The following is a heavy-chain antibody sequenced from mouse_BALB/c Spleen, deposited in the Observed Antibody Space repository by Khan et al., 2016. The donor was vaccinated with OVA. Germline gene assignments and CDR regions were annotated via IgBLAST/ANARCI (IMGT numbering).Heavy chain of an antibody. J-gene: IGHJ4*01. CDR3: ERDDYYEGDAMDY. D-gene: IGHD2-3*01. V-gene: IGHV1-66*01. CDR2: IYPGSCNT. Sequence: QVQLQQSGPELVKPGASLKISCKASGYTFTTYYIHWVKQRPGQGLEWIGWIYPGSCNTNYSEKFKGKASLTADKSSSTAYMQLSSLTSEDSAVYFCERDDYYEGDAMDYWGQGTSVTVSS. CDR1: GYTFTTYY.